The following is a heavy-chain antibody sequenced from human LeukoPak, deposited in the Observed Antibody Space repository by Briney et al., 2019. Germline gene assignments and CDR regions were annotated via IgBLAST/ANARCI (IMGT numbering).Heavy chain of an antibody. CDR2: IRYDGSNK. V-gene: IGHV3-30*02. CDR3: AKDRRGDYYYYMDV. CDR1: GFTFSSYG. J-gene: IGHJ6*03. D-gene: IGHD4-17*01. Sequence: GGSLRLSCAASGFTFSSYGMHWVRQAPGKGLEWAAFIRYDGSNKYYADSVKGRFTISRDNSKNTLYLQMNSLRAEDTAVYYCAKDRRGDYYYYMDVWGKGTTVTVSS.